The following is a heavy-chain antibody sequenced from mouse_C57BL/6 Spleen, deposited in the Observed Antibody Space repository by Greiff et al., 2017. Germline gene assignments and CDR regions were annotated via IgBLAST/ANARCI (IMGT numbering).Heavy chain of an antibody. CDR2: ISNGGGST. Sequence: EVQGVESGGGLVQPGGSLKLSCAASGFTFSDSYMYWVRQTPEKRLEWVAYISNGGGSTYYPDTVKGRFTISRDNAKNTLYLQMSRLKSEDTAMYYCARHSLDYWGQGTTRTVSS. V-gene: IGHV5-12*01. CDR1: GFTFSDSY. J-gene: IGHJ2*01. CDR3: ARHSLDY.